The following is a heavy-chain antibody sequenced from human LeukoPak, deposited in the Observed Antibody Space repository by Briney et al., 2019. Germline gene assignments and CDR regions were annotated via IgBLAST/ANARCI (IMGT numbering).Heavy chain of an antibody. V-gene: IGHV3-23*01. CDR2: ITPSGDRT. D-gene: IGHD3-10*01. CDR1: GFIFTNSV. CDR3: AQDWPSAETNTPGF. J-gene: IGHJ3*01. Sequence: PGGSLRLSCAASGFIFTNSVMSWVRQAPGKGLEWVSSITPSGDRTYYADSAKGRFTISRDNSKNTVYFEMNSLGAEDTAMYYCAQDWPSAETNTPGFWGQGTLVTVSS.